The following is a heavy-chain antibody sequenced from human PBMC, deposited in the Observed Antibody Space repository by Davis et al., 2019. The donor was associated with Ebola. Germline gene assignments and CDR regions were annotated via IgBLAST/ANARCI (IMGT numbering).Heavy chain of an antibody. CDR2: ISGSGGST. V-gene: IGHV3-23*01. CDR1: GFTFSSYA. CDR3: ARGPVGYFDY. J-gene: IGHJ4*02. Sequence: GESLKISCAASGFTFSSYAMSWVRQAPGKGLEWVSAISGSGGSTYYADSVKGRFTISRDNSKNTLYLQMNSLRAEDTAVYYCARGPVGYFDYWGQGTLVTVSS. D-gene: IGHD4-23*01.